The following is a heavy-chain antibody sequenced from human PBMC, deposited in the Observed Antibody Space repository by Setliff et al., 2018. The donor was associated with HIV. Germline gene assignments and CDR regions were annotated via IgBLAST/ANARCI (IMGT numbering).Heavy chain of an antibody. J-gene: IGHJ3*02. D-gene: IGHD3-10*01. CDR2: IYPGDSDT. V-gene: IGHV5-51*01. Sequence: PGESLKISCKGSGYSFTHYWIAWVRQMPGKGLEWMGIIYPGDSDTRYSPSFQGQVTISADKSISIAYLQWSSLKASDTAKYYCARGEVAGFGEFHAFDIWGHGTMVTVSS. CDR3: ARGEVAGFGEFHAFDI. CDR1: GYSFTHYW.